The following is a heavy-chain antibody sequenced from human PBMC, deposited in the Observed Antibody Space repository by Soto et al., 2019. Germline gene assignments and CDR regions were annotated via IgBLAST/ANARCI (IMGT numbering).Heavy chain of an antibody. Sequence: EVQLLESGGGLVQPGGSLRLSCAASGFTFSSYAMSWVRQAPGKGLEWVSAISGSGGSTYYADSVKGRFTISRDNSKNTLYLQMNSLRAEDTAVYYCAKIEDIVVVPAAPRWNYGHFDYCGQGTLVTVSS. CDR1: GFTFSSYA. D-gene: IGHD2-2*01. CDR3: AKIEDIVVVPAAPRWNYGHFDY. CDR2: ISGSGGST. V-gene: IGHV3-23*01. J-gene: IGHJ4*02.